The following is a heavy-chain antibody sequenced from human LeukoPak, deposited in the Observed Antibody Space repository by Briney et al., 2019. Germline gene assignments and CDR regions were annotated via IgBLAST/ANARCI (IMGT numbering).Heavy chain of an antibody. CDR1: GFTFSNYW. CDR2: INQDGSAK. CDR3: AKDSEATSGYDYLGFDY. Sequence: PGGSLRLSCAASGFTFSNYWMQWVRQAPGKGLEWVANINQDGSAKYYVDSVKGRFTISKDSAKNSQYLQMNSLRAEDTAVYYCAKDSEATSGYDYLGFDYWGQGTLVTVSS. D-gene: IGHD5-12*01. V-gene: IGHV3-7*01. J-gene: IGHJ4*02.